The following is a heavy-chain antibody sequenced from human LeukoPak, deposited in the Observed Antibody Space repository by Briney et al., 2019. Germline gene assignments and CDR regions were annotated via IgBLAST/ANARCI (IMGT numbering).Heavy chain of an antibody. CDR2: IYTSGST. J-gene: IGHJ6*03. V-gene: IGHV4-61*02. D-gene: IGHD5-12*01. Sequence: SETLSLTCTVSGGSISSGSYYWSWIRQPAGKGLEWIGRIYTSGSTNYNPSLKSRVTISVDTSKNQFSLKLSSVTAADTAVYYCAREGVATADYYYYYYMDVWGKGTTVTVSS. CDR1: GGSISSGSYY. CDR3: AREGVATADYYYYYYMDV.